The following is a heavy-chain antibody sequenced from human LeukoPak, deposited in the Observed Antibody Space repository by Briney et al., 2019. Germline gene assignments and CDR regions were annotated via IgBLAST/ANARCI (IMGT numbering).Heavy chain of an antibody. CDR1: GFTFSSYA. V-gene: IGHV3-23*01. J-gene: IGHJ4*02. CDR2: ISGSGGST. CDR3: AKNRGVLRYFDWLFFY. D-gene: IGHD3-9*01. Sequence: GGSLRLSCAASGFTFSSYAMGWVRQAPGKGLEWVSAISGSGGSTYYADSVKGRFTISRDNSKNTLYLQMNSLRAEDTAVYYCAKNRGVLRYFDWLFFYWGQGTLVTVSS.